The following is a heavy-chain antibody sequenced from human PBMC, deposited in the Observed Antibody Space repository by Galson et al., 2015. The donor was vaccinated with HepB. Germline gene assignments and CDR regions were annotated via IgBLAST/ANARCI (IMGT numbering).Heavy chain of an antibody. J-gene: IGHJ4*02. CDR3: AKPPALVLLWFGEYQD. D-gene: IGHD3-10*01. CDR1: GFTFSTHG. Sequence: SLRLSCAASGFTFSTHGMHWVRQAPGKGLEWVAVISYDGSNIYYADSVKGRFTISRDNSKNTLYLQMNSLRAEDTAVYYCAKPPALVLLWFGEYQDWGQGTLVTVSS. V-gene: IGHV3-30*18. CDR2: ISYDGSNI.